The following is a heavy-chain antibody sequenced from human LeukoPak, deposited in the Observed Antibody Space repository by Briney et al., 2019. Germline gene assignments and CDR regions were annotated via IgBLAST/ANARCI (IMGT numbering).Heavy chain of an antibody. D-gene: IGHD5-24*01. J-gene: IGHJ4*02. Sequence: GGSLRLSCAASGFTFSTYGIHWVRQAPGKGLEWVAVVSYNGNDKYYADSVKGRFTISRDNSENTLYLQMESLRAEDTAVYYCSKGGGDGYSLGYNFDLWGPGTLVTVSS. CDR3: SKGGGDGYSLGYNFDL. V-gene: IGHV3-30*18. CDR2: VSYNGNDK. CDR1: GFTFSTYG.